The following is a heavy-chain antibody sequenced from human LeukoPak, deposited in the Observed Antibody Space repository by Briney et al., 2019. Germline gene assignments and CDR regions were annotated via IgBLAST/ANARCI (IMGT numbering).Heavy chain of an antibody. CDR3: AKVALWGTTTQYYFDY. D-gene: IGHD1-1*01. CDR2: INSDGSDT. V-gene: IGHV3-74*01. Sequence: GGSLRLSCAASGLTFRNYWMHWVRQIPGKGLVWVSRINSDGSDTTYADSVKGRFTISRDNAKNTLYLQMNSLRAEDTAVYYCAKVALWGTTTQYYFDYWGQGTLVTVSS. CDR1: GLTFRNYW. J-gene: IGHJ4*02.